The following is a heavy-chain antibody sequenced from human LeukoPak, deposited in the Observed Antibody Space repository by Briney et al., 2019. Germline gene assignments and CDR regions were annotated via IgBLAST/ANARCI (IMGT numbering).Heavy chain of an antibody. Sequence: ASVKVACKASGFTFTTSAMQWVRQARGQRLEWIGWIAVGSGNTNYAQKFQERVTITRDMSTSTAYMELSSLRSEDTAVYYCAADYNWNLAYYYYYGMDVWGRGTTVTVSS. J-gene: IGHJ6*02. CDR2: IAVGSGNT. D-gene: IGHD1-20*01. CDR1: GFTFTTSA. V-gene: IGHV1-58*02. CDR3: AADYNWNLAYYYYYGMDV.